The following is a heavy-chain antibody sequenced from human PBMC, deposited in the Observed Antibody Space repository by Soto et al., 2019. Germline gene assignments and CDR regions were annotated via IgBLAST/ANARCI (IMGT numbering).Heavy chain of an antibody. CDR3: TTDYPRSLPGY. Sequence: PGGSLRLSCAASGFTFSNAWMSWVRQAPGKGLEWVGRIKSKTDGGTTDYAAPVKGRFTISRDDSKNTLYLQMSSLKTEDTAVYYCTTDYPRSLPGYWGQGTLVTVSS. CDR2: IKSKTDGGTT. J-gene: IGHJ4*02. V-gene: IGHV3-15*01. CDR1: GFTFSNAW.